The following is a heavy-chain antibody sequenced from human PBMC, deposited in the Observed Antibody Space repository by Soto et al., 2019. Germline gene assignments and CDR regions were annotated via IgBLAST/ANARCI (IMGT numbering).Heavy chain of an antibody. CDR2: MNPNSGNT. J-gene: IGHJ3*02. CDR1: GYTFTSYD. Sequence: ASVKVSCKASGYTFTSYDINWVRQATGQGLEWMGWMNPNSGNTGYAQKFQGRVTMTRNTSISTAYMELSSLRSEDTAVYYCASDRYCSGGSCYSVAFEIWGQGTMVTVSS. V-gene: IGHV1-8*01. CDR3: ASDRYCSGGSCYSVAFEI. D-gene: IGHD2-15*01.